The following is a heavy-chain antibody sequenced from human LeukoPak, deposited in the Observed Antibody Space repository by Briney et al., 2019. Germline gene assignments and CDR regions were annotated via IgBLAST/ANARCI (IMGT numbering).Heavy chain of an antibody. V-gene: IGHV1-69-2*01. J-gene: IGHJ4*02. CDR1: GYTFTDYY. CDR3: ARGDGYNFDY. Sequence: ASVKISCKVSGYTFTDYYMHWVQQAPGKGLEWMGLVDPEDGETIYAEKFQGRVTITADTSTDTAYMELSSLRSEDTAVYYCARGDGYNFDYWGQGTLVTVSS. CDR2: VDPEDGET. D-gene: IGHD5-24*01.